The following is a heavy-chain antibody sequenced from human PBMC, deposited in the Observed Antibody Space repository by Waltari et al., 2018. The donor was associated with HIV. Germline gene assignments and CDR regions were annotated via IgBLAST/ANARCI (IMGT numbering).Heavy chain of an antibody. J-gene: IGHJ4*02. V-gene: IGHV3-48*01. CDR3: ARDINGGWGY. Sequence: EVQLVESGGGLVQPGGSLSLSWAASGFTFSNYTMNWVRQGPGQGLEWVSYISRSSSSIFYADSVKGRFTISRDNAKNSLYLQMNSLRVEDTAVYYCARDINGGWGYWGQGTLVTVAS. D-gene: IGHD7-27*01. CDR1: GFTFSNYT. CDR2: ISRSSSSI.